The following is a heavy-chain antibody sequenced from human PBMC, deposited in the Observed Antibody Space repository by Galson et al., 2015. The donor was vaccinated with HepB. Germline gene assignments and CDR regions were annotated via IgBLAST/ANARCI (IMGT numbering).Heavy chain of an antibody. CDR2: ISSSSSYI. CDR1: GFTFSSYS. J-gene: IGHJ4*02. V-gene: IGHV3-21*01. D-gene: IGHD3-22*01. Sequence: SLRLSCAASGFTFSSYSMNWVRQAPGKGLEWVSSISSSSSYIYYADSVKGRFTISRDNAKNSLYLQMNSLRAEDTAVYYCARDLWADSSGYYGSYYFDYWGQGTLVTVSS. CDR3: ARDLWADSSGYYGSYYFDY.